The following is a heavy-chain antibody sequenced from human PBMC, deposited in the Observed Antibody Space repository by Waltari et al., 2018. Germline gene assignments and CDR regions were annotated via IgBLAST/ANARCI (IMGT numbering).Heavy chain of an antibody. V-gene: IGHV4-38-2*01. J-gene: IGHJ4*02. CDR1: GYSISSGYY. CDR3: TRLGYYYDSRLDY. CDR2: IYHSGST. D-gene: IGHD3-22*01. Sequence: QVQLQESGPGLVKPSETLSLTCAVSGYSISSGYYWGWIRQPPGKGLEWIGSIYHSGSTYYNPSLKSRVTISVDTSKNQFSLKLSSVTAADTAVYYCTRLGYYYDSRLDYWGQGTLVTVSS.